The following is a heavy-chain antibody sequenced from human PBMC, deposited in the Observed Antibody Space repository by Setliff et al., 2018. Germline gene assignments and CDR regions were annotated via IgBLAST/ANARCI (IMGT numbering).Heavy chain of an antibody. Sequence: SETLSLTCTVSGGSISTNSYYWGWIRQPPGKGLEWIGSMYFSGSTYYNPSLKSRVTISIDKSKNEFSLKMSSVTAADTAVYYCARGGTFRYFDFWGQGAPVTVSS. J-gene: IGHJ4*02. CDR3: ARGGTFRYFDF. CDR2: MYFSGST. CDR1: GGSISTNSYY. V-gene: IGHV4-39*07. D-gene: IGHD5-12*01.